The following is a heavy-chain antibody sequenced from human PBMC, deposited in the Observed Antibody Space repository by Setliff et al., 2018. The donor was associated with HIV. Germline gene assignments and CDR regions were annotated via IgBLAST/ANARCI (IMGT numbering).Heavy chain of an antibody. CDR3: ARDLSYLDS. Sequence: ASVKVSCKVSGYILTELSMHWVRQAPGKGLEWMGWISVYNDNTNYAQNFQGRVTMTTDTSTSTAYMELRYLRSDDTAVYYCARDLSYLDSWGQGTLVTVSS. J-gene: IGHJ4*02. V-gene: IGHV1-18*01. CDR2: ISVYNDNT. CDR1: GYILTELS.